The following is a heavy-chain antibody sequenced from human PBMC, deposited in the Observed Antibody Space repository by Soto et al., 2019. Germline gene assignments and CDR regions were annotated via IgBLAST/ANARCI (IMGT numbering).Heavy chain of an antibody. Sequence: SETLSLTCAVYGGSFSGYYWSWIRQPPGKGLEWIGEINHSGSTNYNPSLKSRVTISVDTSKNQFSLKLSSVTAADTAVYYCARGFGLTARRGPLRYWGQGTLVTVSS. CDR2: INHSGST. CDR1: GGSFSGYY. J-gene: IGHJ4*02. CDR3: ARGFGLTARRGPLRY. D-gene: IGHD6-6*01. V-gene: IGHV4-34*01.